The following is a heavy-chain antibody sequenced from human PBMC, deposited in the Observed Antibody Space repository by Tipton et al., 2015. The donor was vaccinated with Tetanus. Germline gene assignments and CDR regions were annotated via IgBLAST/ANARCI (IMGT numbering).Heavy chain of an antibody. CDR2: ISSSGSTI. CDR1: GFTFNSYS. D-gene: IGHD3-3*01. CDR3: ARDFEWSFDY. J-gene: IGHJ4*02. V-gene: IGHV3-48*01. Sequence: SLRLSCAASGFTFNSYSMNWVRQAPGKGLEWVSYISSSGSTIYYADSVKGRFTISRDNSKNTLYLQMNSLRVEDTAVYYCARDFEWSFDYWGQGTLVTVSS.